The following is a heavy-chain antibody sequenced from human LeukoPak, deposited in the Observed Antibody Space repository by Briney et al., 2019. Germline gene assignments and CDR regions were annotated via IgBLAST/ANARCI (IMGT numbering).Heavy chain of an antibody. Sequence: PSETLSLTCTVSGGSISSGGYYWSWIRQHPGKGLEWIGYIYTSGSTNYNPSLKSRVTISVDTSKNQFSLKLSSVTAADTAVYYCARGRWLQFHPFDYWGQGTLVTVSS. CDR2: IYTSGST. D-gene: IGHD5-24*01. V-gene: IGHV4-61*08. CDR1: GGSISSGGYY. J-gene: IGHJ4*02. CDR3: ARGRWLQFHPFDY.